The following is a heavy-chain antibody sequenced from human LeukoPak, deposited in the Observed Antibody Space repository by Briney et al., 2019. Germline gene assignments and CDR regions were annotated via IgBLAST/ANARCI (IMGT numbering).Heavy chain of an antibody. CDR1: GFSVSGNW. CDR2: INSDGSST. CDR3: ARGSGAYGDFDY. Sequence: GGSLRLSCAASGFSVSGNWMHWVRQAPGKGLVWVSRINSDGSSTDYADSVRGRFTISRDNAKNTVYLQVNSLRVEDTAVYYCARGSGAYGDFDYWGQGTLVTVSS. D-gene: IGHD6-19*01. J-gene: IGHJ4*02. V-gene: IGHV3-74*01.